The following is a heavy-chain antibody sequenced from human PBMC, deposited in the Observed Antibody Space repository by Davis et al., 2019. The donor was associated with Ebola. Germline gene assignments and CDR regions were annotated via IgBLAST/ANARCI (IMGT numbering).Heavy chain of an antibody. CDR3: ARAQFPTTSDH. V-gene: IGHV1-18*04. J-gene: IGHJ4*02. CDR2: INPHNGNT. D-gene: IGHD1-1*01. Sequence: ASVKVSCKASGYTFTSYYMHWVRQAPGQGLEWMGWINPHNGNTNYAQNVQGRVIMTSDTATTTAYTEVGSLKSDDTAVYYCARAQFPTTSDHWGQGTLVTVSS. CDR1: GYTFTSYY.